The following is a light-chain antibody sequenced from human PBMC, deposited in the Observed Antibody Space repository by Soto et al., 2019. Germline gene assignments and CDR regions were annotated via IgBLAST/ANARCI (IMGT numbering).Light chain of an antibody. J-gene: IGKJ4*01. Sequence: EIVLTQSPGTLSLSPGERATLSCRASQNVARNYLAWYQQRPGQAPRLLIYDASTRATGIPDRFSGSGSGTDVTLTISRLEPEDFAVYFCQQYARSPLAFGGGTKVDI. CDR1: QNVARNY. V-gene: IGKV3-20*01. CDR2: DAS. CDR3: QQYARSPLA.